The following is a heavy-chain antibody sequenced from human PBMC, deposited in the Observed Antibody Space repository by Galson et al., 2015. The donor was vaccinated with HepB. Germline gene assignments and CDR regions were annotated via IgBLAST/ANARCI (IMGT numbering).Heavy chain of an antibody. V-gene: IGHV1-46*01. CDR1: GYTFTSYY. CDR2: INPSGGST. J-gene: IGHJ5*02. D-gene: IGHD2-15*01. CDR3: ARGALIVVVDATPNNWFDP. Sequence: SVKVSCKASGYTFTSYYMHWVRQAPGQGLEWMGIINPSGGSTNYAQKLQGRVTMTTDISTSTAYMELRSLRSDDTAVYYCARGALIVVVDATPNNWFDPWGQGTLVTVSS.